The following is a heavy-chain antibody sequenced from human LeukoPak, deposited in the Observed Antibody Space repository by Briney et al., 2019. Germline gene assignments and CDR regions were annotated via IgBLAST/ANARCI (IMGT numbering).Heavy chain of an antibody. CDR1: GGSFSGYY. V-gene: IGHV4-34*01. D-gene: IGHD2-2*01. J-gene: IGHJ3*02. CDR3: ARAQPAQYCNSTSCYAAFDI. CDR2: INHSGST. Sequence: PSETLSLTCAVYGGSFSGYYWSWIRQPPGKGLEWIGEINHSGSTNYNPSLKSRVTISVDTSKNQFSLKLSSVTAADTAVYYCARAQPAQYCNSTSCYAAFDIWGQGTMVTVPS.